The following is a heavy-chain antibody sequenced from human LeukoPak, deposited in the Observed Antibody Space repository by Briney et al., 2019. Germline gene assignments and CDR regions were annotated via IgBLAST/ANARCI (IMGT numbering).Heavy chain of an antibody. Sequence: SETLSLTCTVSGGSLCGGSYCWSWIRQPAGKGLEWIGRICTSGSTNYNPSLKIQVTLSVDTSNHQFSLKLSSVTAADTAVYYCARELAYSNYGEYWGQGTLVTVSS. V-gene: IGHV4-61*02. CDR2: ICTSGST. CDR3: ARELAYSNYGEY. D-gene: IGHD4-11*01. CDR1: GGSLCGGSYC. J-gene: IGHJ4*02.